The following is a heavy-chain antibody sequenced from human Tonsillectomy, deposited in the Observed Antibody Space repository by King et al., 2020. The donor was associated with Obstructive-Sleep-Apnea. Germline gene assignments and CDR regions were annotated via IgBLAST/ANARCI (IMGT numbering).Heavy chain of an antibody. CDR3: ARDRYRTGWYARYLDH. CDR1: GFTVSNKY. Sequence: VQLVESGGGLVQPGGSLRLSCAASGFTVSNKYMSWFRQAPGKGLEWVSIISAGGFTNYADSVKGRFIISRDDSKNTLYLQMNSLRSDDTAVYYCARDRYRTGWYARYLDHWGQGNLVTVSS. V-gene: IGHV3-66*01. J-gene: IGHJ4*02. CDR2: ISAGGFT. D-gene: IGHD6-19*01.